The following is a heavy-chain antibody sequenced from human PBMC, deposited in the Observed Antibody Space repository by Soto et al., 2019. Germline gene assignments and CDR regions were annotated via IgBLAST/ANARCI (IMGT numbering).Heavy chain of an antibody. Sequence: GGSLRLSCAASGFTFSSYAMSWVRQAPGKGLVWISNISSSDTTTYYADSVKGRFTISRDNDKNTLNLQMNSLRAEDTAVYYCALSLVSYFDYWGQGTLVTVSS. J-gene: IGHJ4*02. V-gene: IGHV3-48*04. CDR3: ALSLVSYFDY. CDR2: ISSSDTTT. D-gene: IGHD1-26*01. CDR1: GFTFSSYA.